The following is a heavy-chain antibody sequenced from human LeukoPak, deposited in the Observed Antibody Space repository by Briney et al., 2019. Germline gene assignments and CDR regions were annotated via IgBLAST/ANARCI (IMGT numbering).Heavy chain of an antibody. Sequence: PGGSLRLSCAASGFTFRNYAMAWFRQAPGKGLEWVSAISGSGANRYFAASVKGRFTISRDNSRNALYLQMNSLRAADAAVYFCARQVGPDYWGQGTLVTVSS. CDR3: ARQVGPDY. CDR1: GFTFRNYA. V-gene: IGHV3-23*01. CDR2: ISGSGANR. J-gene: IGHJ4*02.